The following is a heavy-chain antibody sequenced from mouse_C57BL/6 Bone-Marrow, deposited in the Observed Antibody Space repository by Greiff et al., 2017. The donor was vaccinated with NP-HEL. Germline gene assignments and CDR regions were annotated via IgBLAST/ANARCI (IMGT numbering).Heavy chain of an antibody. J-gene: IGHJ1*03. CDR3: TRRLYYDYDWYFDV. Sequence: QVQLKQSGAELVRPGASVTLSCKASGYTFTDYEMHWVKQTPVHGLEWIGAIDPETGGTAYNQKFKGKAILTADKSSSTAYMELRSLTSEDSAVYYCTRRLYYDYDWYFDVWGTGTTVTVSS. D-gene: IGHD2-4*01. CDR2: IDPETGGT. CDR1: GYTFTDYE. V-gene: IGHV1-15*01.